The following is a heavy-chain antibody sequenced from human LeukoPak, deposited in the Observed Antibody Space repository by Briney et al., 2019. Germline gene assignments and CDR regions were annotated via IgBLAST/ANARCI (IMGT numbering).Heavy chain of an antibody. CDR1: GYTFTTYW. J-gene: IGHJ6*02. CDR3: ARKVYCRTTRCHYGLDV. D-gene: IGHD2-2*01. CDR2: IYPADSDT. V-gene: IGHV5-51*01. Sequence: GESLNISCKGSGYTFTTYWIGWVRQQPGKGLEWMGIIYPADSDTEYSPSFRSQVTISVDKSTSTAYLQWRSLTASDTAIYYCARKVYCRTTRCHYGLDVWGQGTTVTVSS.